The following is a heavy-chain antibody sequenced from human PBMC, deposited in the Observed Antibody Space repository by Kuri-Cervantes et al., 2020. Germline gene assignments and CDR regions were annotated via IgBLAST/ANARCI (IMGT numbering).Heavy chain of an antibody. CDR1: GFTFSSYG. Sequence: GGSLRLSCAASGFTFSSYGMHWVRQAPGKGLEWVAVISYDGSNKYYADSVKGRFTISRDNSKNTLYLQMNSLRAEDTAVYYCARVQLGMSGWFDPWGQGTLVTVSS. D-gene: IGHD7-27*01. J-gene: IGHJ5*02. V-gene: IGHV3-30*03. CDR2: ISYDGSNK. CDR3: ARVQLGMSGWFDP.